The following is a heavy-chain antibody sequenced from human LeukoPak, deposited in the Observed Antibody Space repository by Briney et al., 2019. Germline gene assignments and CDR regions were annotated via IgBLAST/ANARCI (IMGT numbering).Heavy chain of an antibody. J-gene: IGHJ2*01. Sequence: SETLSLTCTVSGGSISSYYWSWIRQPPGKGLEWIGYIYYSRSTNYNPSLKSRVTISVDTSKNQFSLKLSSVTAADTAVYYCARTTPFYWYFDLWGRGTLVTVSS. CDR1: GGSISSYY. V-gene: IGHV4-59*01. CDR2: IYYSRST. D-gene: IGHD1-26*01. CDR3: ARTTPFYWYFDL.